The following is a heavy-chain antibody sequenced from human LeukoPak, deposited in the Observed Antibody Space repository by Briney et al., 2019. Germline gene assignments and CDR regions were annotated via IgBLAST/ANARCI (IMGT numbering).Heavy chain of an antibody. Sequence: PGGSLRLSCAASGFTLSSYWMHWVRQAPGKGLVWVSRVNSDGSSTSYADSVKRRFTISRDNAKNTLYLQMNSLGAEDTAVYYCARGSWYLDLWGRGTLVTVSS. V-gene: IGHV3-74*01. CDR1: GFTLSSYW. CDR2: VNSDGSST. J-gene: IGHJ2*01. CDR3: ARGSWYLDL.